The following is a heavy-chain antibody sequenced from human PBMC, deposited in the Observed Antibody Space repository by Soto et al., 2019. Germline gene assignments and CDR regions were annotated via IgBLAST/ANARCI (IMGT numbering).Heavy chain of an antibody. CDR3: ARVQSIGGGSY. V-gene: IGHV4-31*03. Sequence: QVHLQESGPGLVKPSQTLSLTCTVSGGSISSGSYYWSWIRQHPGKGLEWIGYIYYSESTYYNPFLMRRVTISVDTSKNQFSLKLSSVTAADTAVYYCARVQSIGGGSYWGHGTLVTVSS. CDR1: GGSISSGSYY. J-gene: IGHJ4*01. D-gene: IGHD1-26*01. CDR2: IYYSEST.